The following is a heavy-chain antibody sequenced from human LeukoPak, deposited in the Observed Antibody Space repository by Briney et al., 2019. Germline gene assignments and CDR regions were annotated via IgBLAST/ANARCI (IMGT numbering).Heavy chain of an antibody. V-gene: IGHV3-30*02. CDR2: IPYDGSNK. Sequence: GGSLRLSCAASGFTFSNYGMHWVRQAPGEGLEWVAFIPYDGSNKYYADSVKGRFTISRDNSKNTLYLQMNSLRAEDTAVYYCAKDICGGDCYPSGGYWGQGTLVTVSS. J-gene: IGHJ4*02. CDR3: AKDICGGDCYPSGGY. CDR1: GFTFSNYG. D-gene: IGHD2-21*01.